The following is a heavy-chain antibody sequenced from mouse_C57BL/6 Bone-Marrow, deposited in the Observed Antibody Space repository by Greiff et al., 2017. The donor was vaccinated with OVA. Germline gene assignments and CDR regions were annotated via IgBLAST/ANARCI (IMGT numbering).Heavy chain of an antibody. V-gene: IGHV1-26*01. D-gene: IGHD1-3*01. CDR3: ARSGYAMDD. CDR2: INPNNVGP. J-gene: IGHJ4*01. CDR1: GYTFTDYY. Sequence: VQLQQSGPELVKPGASVKISCKASGYTFTDYYMNWVKQSHGKSLEWIGDINPNNVGPSYNPKFTGKATLTVANSSRTAYIELRSLTSADSAVSYGARSGYAMDDWGKGTSVTVSS.